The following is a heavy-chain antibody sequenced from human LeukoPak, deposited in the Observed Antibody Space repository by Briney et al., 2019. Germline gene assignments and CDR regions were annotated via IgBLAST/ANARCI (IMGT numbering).Heavy chain of an antibody. Sequence: PSETLSLTCTVSGGSISSSSYYWGWIRQPPGKGLEWIGSIYYSGSTYYNPSLKSRVTISVDTSKNQFSLKPSSVTAADTAVYYCARGSIAVAGSRRWRAFDIWGQGTMVTVSS. CDR2: IYYSGST. V-gene: IGHV4-39*07. D-gene: IGHD6-19*01. CDR1: GGSISSSSYY. J-gene: IGHJ3*02. CDR3: ARGSIAVAGSRRWRAFDI.